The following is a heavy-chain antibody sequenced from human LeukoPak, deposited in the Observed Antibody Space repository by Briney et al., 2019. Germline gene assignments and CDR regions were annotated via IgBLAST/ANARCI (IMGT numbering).Heavy chain of an antibody. CDR3: ASFSSRGYDDY. D-gene: IGHD5-18*01. CDR1: GFTFSSYA. CDR2: ISGGGGST. Sequence: GGSLRLSCAASGFTFSSYAMSWVRQAPGKGLEWVSAISGGGGSTYYADSVKGRFTISRDNSKNTLYLQMNSLRAEDTAVYYCASFSSRGYDDYWGQGTLVTVSS. J-gene: IGHJ4*02. V-gene: IGHV3-23*01.